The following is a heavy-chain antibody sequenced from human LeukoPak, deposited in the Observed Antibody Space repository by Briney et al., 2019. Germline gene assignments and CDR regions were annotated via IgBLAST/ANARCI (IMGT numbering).Heavy chain of an antibody. CDR1: GGSISSNSHY. CDR2: IYYSGIT. D-gene: IGHD3-10*01. J-gene: IGHJ3*02. Sequence: PSETLSLTCTVSGGSISSNSHYWGWIRQPPGKGLEWIGSIYYSGITNYNPSLKSRVTIFVDTSKNQFSLKLSSVTAADTAVYYCARTYYYGSGTTTGHAFDIWGQGTMVTVSS. V-gene: IGHV4-39*01. CDR3: ARTYYYGSGTTTGHAFDI.